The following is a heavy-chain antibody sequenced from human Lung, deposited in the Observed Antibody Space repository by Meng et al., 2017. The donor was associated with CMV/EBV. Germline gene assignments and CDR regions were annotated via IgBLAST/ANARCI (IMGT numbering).Heavy chain of an antibody. CDR2: ISSGSENI. J-gene: IGHJ6*02. V-gene: IGHV3-21*01. Sequence: GGSLRLCCVGFGFKFSDYSMNWVRQAPGKGLEWVASISSGSENIHYADSVKGRFTISRDNFKSSMSVQMDSLRVEDTAVYYCVRDLRDGAWDQLPLYGMDVWXQGTTVXVSS. CDR1: GFKFSDYS. CDR3: VRDLRDGAWDQLPLYGMDV. D-gene: IGHD1-26*01.